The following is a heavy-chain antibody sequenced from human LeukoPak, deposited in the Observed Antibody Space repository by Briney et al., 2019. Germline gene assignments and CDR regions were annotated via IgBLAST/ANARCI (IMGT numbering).Heavy chain of an antibody. J-gene: IGHJ4*02. V-gene: IGHV5-51*01. CDR1: GYSFTSYW. D-gene: IGHD3-22*01. CDR2: IYPGDSDT. Sequence: GESLKISCKGSGYSFTSYWIGWVRQMPGKGLEWMGIIYPGDSDTRYSPSFQGQVTISADKSISTAYLQWSSLKASDTAMYYCARSRYYYYDSSGYYELDYWGQGTLVTVSS. CDR3: ARSRYYYYDSSGYYELDY.